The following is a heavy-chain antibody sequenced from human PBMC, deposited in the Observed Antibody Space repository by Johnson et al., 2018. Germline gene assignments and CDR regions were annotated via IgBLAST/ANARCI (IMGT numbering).Heavy chain of an antibody. D-gene: IGHD5-24*01. CDR1: GFNFTSSA. Sequence: QLVESGPEVKKPGTSXKVSCKASGFNFTSSAVQWVRQARGQRLEWIGWIVVGSGNTNYAQKFQERVTITKDMSTRQADMELSSLRSEDTAVYYCAADREIGGAFNIWGQGTMVTVSS. V-gene: IGHV1-58*01. J-gene: IGHJ3*02. CDR3: AADREIGGAFNI. CDR2: IVVGSGNT.